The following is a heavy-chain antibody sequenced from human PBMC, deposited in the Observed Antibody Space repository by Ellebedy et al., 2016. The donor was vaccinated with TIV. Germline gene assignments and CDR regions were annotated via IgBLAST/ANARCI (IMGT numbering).Heavy chain of an antibody. CDR3: ARGGAWGFGF. CDR2: ISHSGDINHSGNT. V-gene: IGHV4-34*01. CDR1: GGSSSDYY. J-gene: IGHJ3*01. D-gene: IGHD3-10*01. Sequence: SETLSLTXAVYGGSSSDYYWTWIRQLPGKGLEWIGDISHSGDINHSGNTNYNPSLKSRVTISVDTSKNQFSLNVNSVTAADTAVYYCARGGAWGFGFWGQGTMVTVSS.